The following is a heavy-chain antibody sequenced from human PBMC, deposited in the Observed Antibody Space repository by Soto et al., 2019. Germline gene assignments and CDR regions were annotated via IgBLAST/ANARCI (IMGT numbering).Heavy chain of an antibody. V-gene: IGHV4-34*01. J-gene: IGHJ6*03. D-gene: IGHD2-2*02. CDR3: ASSRPIPLVGDAAYYYYMDV. Sequence: SETLSLTCAVYGWSFSGYYWRWVRQPPGKGLEWIGEINHSGSTNYNPSLKSRVTISVDTSKNQFSLKLSSVTAADTAVYYCASSRPIPLVGDAAYYYYMDVWGKGTTVTVSS. CDR2: INHSGST. CDR1: GWSFSGYY.